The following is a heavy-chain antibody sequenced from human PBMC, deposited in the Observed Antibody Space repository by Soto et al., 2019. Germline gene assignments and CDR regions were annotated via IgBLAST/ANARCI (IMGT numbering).Heavy chain of an antibody. D-gene: IGHD3-22*01. CDR3: ARTRYYYDSSGYYKDGHGAFDI. CDR1: GFTFSSDW. V-gene: IGHV3-74*01. CDR2: INTDGSDT. Sequence: GGSLRLSCAASGFTFSSDWMHWVRQAPGKGLVWVSRINTDGSDTSYADSVKGRFTISRDNAKNTVYLQMNSLRAEDTAVYYCARTRYYYDSSGYYKDGHGAFDIWGQGTMVTVS. J-gene: IGHJ3*02.